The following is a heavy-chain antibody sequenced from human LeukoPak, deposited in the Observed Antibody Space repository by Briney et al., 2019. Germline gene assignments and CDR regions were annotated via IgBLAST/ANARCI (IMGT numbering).Heavy chain of an antibody. CDR1: GYTFTSYY. Sequence: ASVKVSCKASGYTFTSYYMHWVRQAPGQGLEWMGIINPSGGSTSYAQKFQGRVTMTRDTSTSTVYMELSSLRSEDTAVYYCARGDYYDSSGYYPPRGAFDYWGQGTLVTVSS. V-gene: IGHV1-46*01. J-gene: IGHJ4*02. CDR2: INPSGGST. CDR3: ARGDYYDSSGYYPPRGAFDY. D-gene: IGHD3-22*01.